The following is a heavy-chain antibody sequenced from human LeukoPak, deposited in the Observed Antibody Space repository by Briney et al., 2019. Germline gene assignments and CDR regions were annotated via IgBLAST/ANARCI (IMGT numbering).Heavy chain of an antibody. V-gene: IGHV4-34*01. J-gene: IGHJ4*02. D-gene: IGHD3-16*01. Sequence: SETLSLTCAVYGGSFSGYYWSWIRQPPGKGLEWIGEINHSGSTNYNPSLKSRVTISVDTSQNQFSLKLSSVTAADTAVYYCARGVNYYDYVWGSYSLFDYWGQGTLVTVSS. CDR1: GGSFSGYY. CDR3: ARGVNYYDYVWGSYSLFDY. CDR2: INHSGST.